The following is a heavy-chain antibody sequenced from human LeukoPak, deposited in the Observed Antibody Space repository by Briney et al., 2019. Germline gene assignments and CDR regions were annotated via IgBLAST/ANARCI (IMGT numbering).Heavy chain of an antibody. CDR2: MNPNSGNT. V-gene: IGHV1-8*01. J-gene: IGHJ5*02. CDR3: ARGPRDLGYCSSASCSQNWFDP. CDR1: GYTFTSYD. D-gene: IGHD2-2*01. Sequence: GASVKVSCKASGYTFTSYDIHWVRQATGQGLEWMGWMNPNSGNTGYAQKFQGRVTMTRNTSISTAYMELSSLRSEDTAAYYCARGPRDLGYCSSASCSQNWFDPWGQGTLVTVSS.